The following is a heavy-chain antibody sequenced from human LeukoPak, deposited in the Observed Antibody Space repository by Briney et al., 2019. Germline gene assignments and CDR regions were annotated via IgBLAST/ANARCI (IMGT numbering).Heavy chain of an antibody. V-gene: IGHV7-4-1*02. CDR1: GYTFTSYA. CDR2: INTNTGNP. CDR3: ARVSGSSSWYSYYMDV. J-gene: IGHJ6*03. D-gene: IGHD6-13*01. Sequence: ASVKVSCKASGYTFTSYAMNWVRQAPGQGLEWMGWINTNTGNPTYAQGFTGRFVFSLDTSVSTAYLQISSLKAEDTAVYYCARVSGSSSWYSYYMDVWGKGTTVTISS.